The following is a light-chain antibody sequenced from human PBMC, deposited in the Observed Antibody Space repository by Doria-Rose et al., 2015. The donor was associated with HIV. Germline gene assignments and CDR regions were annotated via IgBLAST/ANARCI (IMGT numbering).Light chain of an antibody. CDR3: QQFDSSPRT. V-gene: IGKV1-9*01. CDR2: GAS. CDR1: QGISRY. J-gene: IGKJ1*01. Sequence: FTQSPSFLSASVGVRVTITCRASQGISRYLAWYQQKPGKAPSLLIFGASTLQSGVPSRFSGSGSGTEFTLTISSLRPEDFATYYCQQFDSSPRTFGQGTKVELK.